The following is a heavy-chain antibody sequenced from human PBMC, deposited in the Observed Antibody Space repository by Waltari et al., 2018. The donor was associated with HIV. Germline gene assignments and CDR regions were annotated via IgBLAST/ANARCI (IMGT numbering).Heavy chain of an antibody. CDR3: ARTLRWQWGGGAA. J-gene: IGHJ5*02. CDR2: IYSPGAT. CDR1: GGSISSPGHS. Sequence: QVQLQESGPGLVKPSQTLSLTCTFSGGSISSPGHSWSWIRQRPGEGLEWIGYIYSPGATAYNPSLRSRVAISLDTSKNQFSLEMNSLTAADTAMYYCARTLRWQWGGGAAWGQGTLVTVSS. D-gene: IGHD2-15*01. V-gene: IGHV4-31*03.